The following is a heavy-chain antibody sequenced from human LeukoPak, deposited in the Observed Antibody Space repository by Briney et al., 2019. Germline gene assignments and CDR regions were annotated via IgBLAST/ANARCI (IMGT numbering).Heavy chain of an antibody. Sequence: SETLSPTCTVSGGSISSGGYYWSWIRQHPGKGLEWIGYIYYSGSTYYNPSLKSRVTISVDTSKNQFSLKLSSVTAADTAVYYCARGSTPGYSSSWYIPGYFDYWGQGTLVTVSS. J-gene: IGHJ4*02. CDR1: GGSISSGGYY. CDR2: IYYSGST. V-gene: IGHV4-31*03. D-gene: IGHD6-13*01. CDR3: ARGSTPGYSSSWYIPGYFDY.